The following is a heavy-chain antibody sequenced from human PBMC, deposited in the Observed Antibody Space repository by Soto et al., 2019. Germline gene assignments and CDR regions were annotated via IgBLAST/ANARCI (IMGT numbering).Heavy chain of an antibody. CDR3: ARAPTIRDGYSGY. D-gene: IGHD5-18*01. CDR2: IIPIFGTA. V-gene: IGHV1-69*13. CDR1: GGTFSSYA. Sequence: SVKVSCKASGGTFSSYAISWVRQAPGQGLEWMGGIIPIFGTANYAQKFQGRVTITADESTSTAYMELSSLRSGDTAVYYCARAPTIRDGYSGYWGQGTLVTVSS. J-gene: IGHJ4*02.